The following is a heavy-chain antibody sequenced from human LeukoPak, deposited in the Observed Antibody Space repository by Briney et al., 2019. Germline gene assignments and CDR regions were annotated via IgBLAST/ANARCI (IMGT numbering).Heavy chain of an antibody. J-gene: IGHJ3*02. CDR3: ASTKPRGMVRGVINAFDI. Sequence: SETLSLTCTVSGGSISTSSYYWGWIRQPPGKGLEWIGSIFYSGTTYYNPSLKSRVTVSLDTSKNQFSLKLSSVTAADTAVYYCASTKPRGMVRGVINAFDIWGQGTMVTVSS. D-gene: IGHD3-10*01. CDR2: IFYSGTT. CDR1: GGSISTSSYY. V-gene: IGHV4-39*07.